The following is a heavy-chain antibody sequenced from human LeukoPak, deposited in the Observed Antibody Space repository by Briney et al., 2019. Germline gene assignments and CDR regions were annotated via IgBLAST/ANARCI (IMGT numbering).Heavy chain of an antibody. Sequence: PGGSLRLSCAASGFTFSSYAMSWVRQAPGKGLGWVSTISDSDSTYYVDSVKGRFSISRDNSKNTLYLQMNSLRAEDTAIYYCAKDLAVTNDYWGQGTLVTVSS. V-gene: IGHV3-23*01. CDR3: AKDLAVTNDY. CDR2: ISDSDST. J-gene: IGHJ4*02. CDR1: GFTFSSYA. D-gene: IGHD4-17*01.